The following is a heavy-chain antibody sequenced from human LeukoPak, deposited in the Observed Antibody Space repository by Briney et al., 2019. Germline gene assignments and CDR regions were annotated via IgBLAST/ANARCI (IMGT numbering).Heavy chain of an antibody. J-gene: IGHJ4*02. V-gene: IGHV3-21*01. CDR2: ITSSSSI. Sequence: GGSLRLSCAASGFTFSSYRMNWVRQAPGKGLEWVSSITSSSSIYKADSVKGRFTISRDNAKNSLYLQMNSLRAEDTGVYYCAREEGYCSAGSCYYFDYWGQGTLVTVSS. CDR3: AREEGYCSAGSCYYFDY. CDR1: GFTFSSYR. D-gene: IGHD2-15*01.